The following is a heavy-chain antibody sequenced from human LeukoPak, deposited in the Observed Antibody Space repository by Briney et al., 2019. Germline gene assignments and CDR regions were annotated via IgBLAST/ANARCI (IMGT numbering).Heavy chain of an antibody. J-gene: IGHJ4*02. CDR1: GGSISSSSYY. CDR3: ARDSGSSWYGGDFDY. D-gene: IGHD6-13*01. CDR2: IYYSGST. V-gene: IGHV4-39*07. Sequence: SETLSLTCTVSGGSISSSSYYWGWIRQPPGKGLEWIGSIYYSGSTYYNPSLNSRVTISVDTSKNQFSLKLSSVTAADTAVYYCARDSGSSWYGGDFDYWGQGTLVTVAS.